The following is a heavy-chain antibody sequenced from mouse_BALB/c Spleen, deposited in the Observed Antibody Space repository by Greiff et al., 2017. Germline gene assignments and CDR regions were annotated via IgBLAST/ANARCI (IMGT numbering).Heavy chain of an antibody. CDR3: ATDSSGYRFAY. CDR2: IWAGGST. V-gene: IGHV2-9*02. D-gene: IGHD3-1*01. Sequence: VQLQQSGPGLVAPSQSLSITCTVSGFSLTSYGVHWVRQPPGKGLEWLGVIWAGGSTNYNSALMSRLSISKDNSKSQVFLKMNSLQTDDTAMYYCATDSSGYRFAYWGQGTLVTVSA. CDR1: GFSLTSYG. J-gene: IGHJ3*01.